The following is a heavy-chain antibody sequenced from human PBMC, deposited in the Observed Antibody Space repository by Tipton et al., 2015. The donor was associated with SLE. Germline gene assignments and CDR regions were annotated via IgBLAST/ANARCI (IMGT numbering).Heavy chain of an antibody. V-gene: IGHV3-15*01. CDR1: GFTFSNAW. D-gene: IGHD6-13*01. CDR2: IKSRTDGGTT. CDR3: TTDLAAAGQEDAFDI. Sequence: SLRLSCAASGFTFSNAWMSWVRQAPGKGLEGVGRIKSRTDGGTTDYAAPVKGRFTISRDDSKNTLYLQMNSLKTEDTAVYYCTTDLAAAGQEDAFDIWGQGTMVTVSS. J-gene: IGHJ3*02.